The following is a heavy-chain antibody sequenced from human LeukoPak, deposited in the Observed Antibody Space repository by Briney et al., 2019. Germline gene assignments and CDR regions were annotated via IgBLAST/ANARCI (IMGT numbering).Heavy chain of an antibody. CDR2: ISGSGGST. J-gene: IGHJ4*02. Sequence: GGSLRLSCAASGFTFSSYAMSWVRQAPGKGLEWVSAISGSGGSTYYADSVKGRFTISRDNSKNTLYLQMNSLRAEDTAVYYCARPQSSSGYYWPFDDWGQGTLVTVSS. CDR3: ARPQSSSGYYWPFDD. D-gene: IGHD3-22*01. V-gene: IGHV3-23*01. CDR1: GFTFSSYA.